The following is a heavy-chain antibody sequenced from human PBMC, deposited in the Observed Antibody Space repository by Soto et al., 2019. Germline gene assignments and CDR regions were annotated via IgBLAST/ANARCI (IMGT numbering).Heavy chain of an antibody. D-gene: IGHD1-20*01. V-gene: IGHV3-49*04. J-gene: IGHJ4*02. CDR1: GFTFGDYA. CDR3: TRHNNEIVKNYFDY. Sequence: GGSLRLSCSASGFTFGDYAVSWVRQAPGKGLEWVGSVGTKPYGGTTEYAASVKGRFSLSRDDSKSIAYLQMNSLKTEDTAVYYCTRHNNEIVKNYFDYWGQGTLVTAPQ. CDR2: VGTKPYGGTT.